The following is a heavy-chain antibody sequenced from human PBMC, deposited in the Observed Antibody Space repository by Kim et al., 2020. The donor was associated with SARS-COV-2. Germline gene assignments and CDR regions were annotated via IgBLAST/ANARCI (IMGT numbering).Heavy chain of an antibody. CDR3: VMGGYCSGGSPVCYFDY. V-gene: IGHV3-64D*09. D-gene: IGHD2-15*01. CDR1: GFTFSSYA. Sequence: GGSLRLSCSASGFTFSSYAMHWVRQAPGKGLEYVSAISSNGGSTYYADSVKGRFTISRDNSKNTLYLQMSSLRAEDTAVYYCVMGGYCSGGSPVCYFDYWGQGTLVTVSS. J-gene: IGHJ4*02. CDR2: ISSNGGST.